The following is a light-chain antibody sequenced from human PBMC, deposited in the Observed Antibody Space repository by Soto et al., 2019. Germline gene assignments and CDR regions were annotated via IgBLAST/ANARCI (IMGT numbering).Light chain of an antibody. CDR1: QSVSSY. CDR2: EVS. V-gene: IGKV3-11*01. Sequence: EIVLTQSPATLSLSPGERATLSCGASQSVSSYLAWYQQKPGQAPRLLIYEVSNRATGIPARFSGSGSGTDFTLTISSLEPEDFAVYYCQQRSNWPRTFGQGTKVDIK. J-gene: IGKJ1*01. CDR3: QQRSNWPRT.